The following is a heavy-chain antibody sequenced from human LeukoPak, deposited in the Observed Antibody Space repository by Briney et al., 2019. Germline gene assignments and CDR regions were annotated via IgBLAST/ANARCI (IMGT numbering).Heavy chain of an antibody. CDR2: VTGPADTT. V-gene: IGHV3-23*01. CDR3: AKGAAIDH. J-gene: IGHJ4*02. CDR1: GFTFNNYA. D-gene: IGHD5-24*01. Sequence: GGSLRLSCAASGFTFNNYAMNWVRQAPGKGLEWVAAVTGPADTTYYADSVKGRFTISRDSFKDTVYLQMNRLGAEDTALYYCAKGAAIDHWGQGTQVTVSS.